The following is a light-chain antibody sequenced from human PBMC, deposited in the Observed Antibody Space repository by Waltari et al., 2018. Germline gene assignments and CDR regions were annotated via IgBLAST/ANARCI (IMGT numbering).Light chain of an antibody. CDR1: RSIFYSPNKNNY. V-gene: IGKV4-1*01. CDR2: WAS. J-gene: IGKJ2*01. Sequence: DIVMTQSPDSLAVSLGERATINCKSSRSIFYSPNKNNYLAWYQHKPGQPPKLLIHWASTRQSGVPDRISGSGSGTDFTLTISSLQAEDVAVYYCQQYFSTPYNFGQGTKLEIK. CDR3: QQYFSTPYN.